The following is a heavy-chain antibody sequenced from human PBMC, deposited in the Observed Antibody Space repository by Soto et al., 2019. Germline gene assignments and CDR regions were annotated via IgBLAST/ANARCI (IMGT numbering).Heavy chain of an antibody. Sequence: GGSLRLSCAASGFTFGTYAMHWVRQAPGKGLEWVAVIYYDGSNRYYGDAVKGRYTISRDNSKSTLYLQMSSLRAEDTAVYYCARAFCTNGVCYYFFDYWGHGTLVTSPQ. CDR3: ARAFCTNGVCYYFFDY. J-gene: IGHJ4*01. D-gene: IGHD2-8*01. CDR2: IYYDGSNR. V-gene: IGHV3-33*01. CDR1: GFTFGTYA.